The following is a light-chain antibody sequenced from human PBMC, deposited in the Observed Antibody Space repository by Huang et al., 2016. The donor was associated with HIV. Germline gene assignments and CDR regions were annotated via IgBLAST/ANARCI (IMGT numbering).Light chain of an antibody. J-gene: IGKJ1*01. V-gene: IGKV3-11*01. CDR1: QSVSNY. CDR2: ETS. Sequence: EIVLTQSPATLSFSSGERATLSCRASQSVSNYLVWYQQKPGQAPRLLIYETSNRATGIPARFSGSGSGTDFTLTISSLEPEDFAVYYCQQRTKWPWTFGKGTKVEIK. CDR3: QQRTKWPWT.